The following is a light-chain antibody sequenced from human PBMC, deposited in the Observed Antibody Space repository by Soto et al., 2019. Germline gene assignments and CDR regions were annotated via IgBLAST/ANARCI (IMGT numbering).Light chain of an antibody. CDR2: AAS. CDR3: QQSYSTHYT. Sequence: DIQMTQSPSSLSAYVGDRVTITCRASQSISSYLNWYQQKPGKAPKLLIYAASSLQSGVPSRFSGSGSGTDFTLTISSLQPEDFATYYCQQSYSTHYTFGQGTKLEIK. J-gene: IGKJ2*01. V-gene: IGKV1-39*01. CDR1: QSISSY.